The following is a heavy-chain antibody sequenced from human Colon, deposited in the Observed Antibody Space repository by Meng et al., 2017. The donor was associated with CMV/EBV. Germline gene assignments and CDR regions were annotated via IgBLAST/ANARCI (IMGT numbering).Heavy chain of an antibody. CDR3: AKDVGANFFYGLDV. CDR2: ISHEGSRT. J-gene: IGHJ6*02. CDR1: GFTFSGYW. V-gene: IGHV3-74*03. Sequence: GESLKISCTGSGFTFSGYWMHWVRQSPEKGLMWVARISHEGSRTMYADSVKGRFTVSRDNARNALYLQMNSLRSEDTALYYCAKDVGANFFYGLDVWGQGTTVTVSS. D-gene: IGHD1-26*01.